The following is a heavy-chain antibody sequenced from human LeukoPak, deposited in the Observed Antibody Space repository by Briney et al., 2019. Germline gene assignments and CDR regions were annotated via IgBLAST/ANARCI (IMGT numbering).Heavy chain of an antibody. CDR3: ARYRENTALVTGMGY. J-gene: IGHJ4*02. CDR2: ISGNGGST. CDR1: GFTFTTYA. D-gene: IGHD5-18*01. V-gene: IGHV3-23*01. Sequence: GGSLRLSCAASGFTFTTYAMSWVRQTPGKGLEWISAISGNGGSTYYADSVKGRFSISRDNSKNTLYLQMYSLRAEDTAVYYCARYRENTALVTGMGYWGQGTLVTVSS.